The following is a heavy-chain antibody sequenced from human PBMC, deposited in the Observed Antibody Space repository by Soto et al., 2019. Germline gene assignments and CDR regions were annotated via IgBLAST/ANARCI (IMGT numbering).Heavy chain of an antibody. Sequence: QLQLQESGPGLVKPSETLSLTCTVFGGSISKINDYWGWIRQPPGKGLEWIGSVYSNGGTYYNPSLQRRVAISVDTSQNQFSLKLNSMTAADTAVYYCARHPDSYGSARFFDSWGQGTLVTVSS. D-gene: IGHD3-10*01. CDR1: GGSISKINDY. V-gene: IGHV4-39*01. J-gene: IGHJ4*02. CDR2: VYSNGGT. CDR3: ARHPDSYGSARFFDS.